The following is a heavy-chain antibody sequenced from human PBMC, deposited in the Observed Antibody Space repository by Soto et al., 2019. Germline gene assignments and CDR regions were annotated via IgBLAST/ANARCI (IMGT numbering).Heavy chain of an antibody. CDR2: INHLGSI. CDR3: ARGGISHWAYFYYMDV. V-gene: IGHV4-34*01. Sequence: SETLSLTCVVSGGSLSDYFWSWIRQPPGMALEWIGEINHLGSINYNPSLKSRVTMSVDTSKNQFSLTLNSVTAADTAKNYCARGGISHWAYFYYMDVWDRGTTVTVSS. D-gene: IGHD2-21*01. J-gene: IGHJ6*03. CDR1: GGSLSDYF.